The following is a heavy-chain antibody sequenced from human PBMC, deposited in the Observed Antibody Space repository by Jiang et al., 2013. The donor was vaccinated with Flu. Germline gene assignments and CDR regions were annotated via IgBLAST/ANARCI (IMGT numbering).Heavy chain of an antibody. J-gene: IGHJ4*02. D-gene: IGHD3-10*01. V-gene: IGHV2-5*02. CDR2: IYWDDDK. CDR3: AHAGSGDY. Sequence: LIYWDDDKRYSPSLKSRLTITKDTSKNQVVLTMTNMDPVDTATYYCAHAGSGDYWGQGTLVTVSS.